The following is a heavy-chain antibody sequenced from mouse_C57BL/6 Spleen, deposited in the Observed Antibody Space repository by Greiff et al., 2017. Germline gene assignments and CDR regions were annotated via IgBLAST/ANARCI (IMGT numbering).Heavy chain of an antibody. J-gene: IGHJ3*01. Sequence: QVQLQQPGAELVKPGASVKLSCKASGYTFTSYWMQWVKQRPGQGLEWIGEIDPSDSYTNYTQKFKGKATLTVDTSSSTAYMQLSSLTSEDSAVYYCARFITTVGFAYWGQGTLVTVSA. V-gene: IGHV1-50*01. CDR3: ARFITTVGFAY. D-gene: IGHD1-1*01. CDR1: GYTFTSYW. CDR2: IDPSDSYT.